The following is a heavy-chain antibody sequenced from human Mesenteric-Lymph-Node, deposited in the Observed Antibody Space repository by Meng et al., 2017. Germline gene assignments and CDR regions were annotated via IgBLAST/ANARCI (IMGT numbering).Heavy chain of an antibody. V-gene: IGHV3-23*01. D-gene: IGHD3-3*01. Sequence: GESLKISCAASGFTFNNYAMSWVRQAPGKGLEWVSGIPASGDSTYYEDSVKGRFTISRDNSKNTLFLQMNSLRAEDTAVYYCAKSDTIFGVVNRKPTDYWGQGTLVTVSS. J-gene: IGHJ4*02. CDR2: IPASGDST. CDR1: GFTFNNYA. CDR3: AKSDTIFGVVNRKPTDY.